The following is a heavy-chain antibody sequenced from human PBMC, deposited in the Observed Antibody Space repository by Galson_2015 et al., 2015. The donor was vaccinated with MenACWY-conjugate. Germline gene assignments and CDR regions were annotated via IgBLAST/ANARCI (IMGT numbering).Heavy chain of an antibody. V-gene: IGHV5-10-1*01. CDR3: ARHQPNVDTAMVQDY. CDR2: IDPSDSYT. J-gene: IGHJ4*02. D-gene: IGHD5-18*01. Sequence: QSGAEVKKPGESLRISCKGSGYSFTSYWISWVRQMPGKGLEWMGRIDPSDSYTNYSPSFQGHVTISADKSISTAYLQWSSLKASDTAMYYCARHQPNVDTAMVQDYWGQGTLVTVSS. CDR1: GYSFTSYW.